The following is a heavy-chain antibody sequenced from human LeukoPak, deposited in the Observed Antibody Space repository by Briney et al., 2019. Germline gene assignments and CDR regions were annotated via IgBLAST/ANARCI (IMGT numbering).Heavy chain of an antibody. CDR2: IYSGGTT. V-gene: IGHV3-53*01. J-gene: IGHJ4*02. D-gene: IGHD5-12*01. CDR1: GFTVSTNC. CDR3: AKHSYRVDSFTDY. Sequence: GGSLPLSCAASGFTVSTNCMTWVRQAPGDALEWVSTIYSGGTTYYADSVKGRFTISRDNSKNTLYLQMNSLRAEDTAVYYCAKHSYRVDSFTDYWGQGTLVTVSS.